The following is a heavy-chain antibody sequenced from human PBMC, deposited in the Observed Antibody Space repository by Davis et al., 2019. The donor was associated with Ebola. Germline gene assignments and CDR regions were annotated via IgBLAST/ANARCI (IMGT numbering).Heavy chain of an antibody. CDR3: ARGYCSGGSCYSGDY. V-gene: IGHV4-4*02. Sequence: GSLRLSCAVSGGSISSSNWWSWVRQPPGKGLEWIGEIYHSGSTNYNPSLKSRVTISVDKSTNQFSLKLSSVTAADTAVYYCARGYCSGGSCYSGDYWGQGTLVTVSS. J-gene: IGHJ4*02. D-gene: IGHD2-15*01. CDR2: IYHSGST. CDR1: GGSISSSNW.